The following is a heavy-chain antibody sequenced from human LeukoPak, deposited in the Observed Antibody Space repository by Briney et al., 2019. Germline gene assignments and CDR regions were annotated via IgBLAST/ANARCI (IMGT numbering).Heavy chain of an antibody. CDR2: ISGSGGST. Sequence: GGSLRLSCAASGFTFSSYAMSWVRQAPGKGLEWVSAISGSGGSTYYADSVKGRFTISRDNSKNTLYLQMNSLRAEDTAVYYCAKDGAAAGRNYYYYMDVWGKGTTVTVSS. V-gene: IGHV3-23*01. J-gene: IGHJ6*03. D-gene: IGHD6-13*01. CDR1: GFTFSSYA. CDR3: AKDGAAAGRNYYYYMDV.